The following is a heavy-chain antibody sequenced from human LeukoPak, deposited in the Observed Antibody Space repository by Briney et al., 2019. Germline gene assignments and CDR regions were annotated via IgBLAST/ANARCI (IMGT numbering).Heavy chain of an antibody. CDR3: ATRRDTHCSSSTSCYYYFDY. V-gene: IGHV1-69*05. CDR1: GGTFSSYA. Sequence: SVKVSCKASGGTFSSYAISWVRQAPGQGLEWMGGIIPIFGTANYAQKFQGRVTITTDESTSTAYMELSSLRSEDTAVYYCATRRDTHCSSSTSCYYYFDYWGQGTPVTVSS. CDR2: IIPIFGTA. J-gene: IGHJ4*02. D-gene: IGHD2-2*01.